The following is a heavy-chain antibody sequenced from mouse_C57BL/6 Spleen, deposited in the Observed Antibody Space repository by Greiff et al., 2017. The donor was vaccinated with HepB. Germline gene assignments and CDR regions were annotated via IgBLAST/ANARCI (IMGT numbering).Heavy chain of an antibody. J-gene: IGHJ1*03. CDR3: ARISYGSSWYFDV. CDR2: IWWDDDK. D-gene: IGHD1-1*01. V-gene: IGHV8-8*01. Sequence: QVTLKECGPGILQPSQTLSLTCSFSGFSLSTFGMGVGWIRQPSGKGLEWLAHIWWDDDKYYNPALKSRLTISKDTSKNPVFLKIANVDTADTATYYCARISYGSSWYFDVWGTGTTVTVSS. CDR1: GFSLSTFGMG.